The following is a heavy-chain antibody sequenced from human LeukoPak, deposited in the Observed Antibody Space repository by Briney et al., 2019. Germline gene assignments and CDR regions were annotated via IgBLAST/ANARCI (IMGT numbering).Heavy chain of an antibody. J-gene: IGHJ4*02. CDR2: IDWDDDK. D-gene: IGHD6-13*01. V-gene: IGHV2-70*11. Sequence: SGPALVKPTQTLTLTCTVSGFSLSTSGMCVSWIRQPPGKALEWLARIDWDDDKYYSKSLKTRLTISKDTSKNQVVLTMTNMDPVDTGTYFCARIRDSSSQTYYFDYWGQGSLVTVSS. CDR1: GFSLSTSGMC. CDR3: ARIRDSSSQTYYFDY.